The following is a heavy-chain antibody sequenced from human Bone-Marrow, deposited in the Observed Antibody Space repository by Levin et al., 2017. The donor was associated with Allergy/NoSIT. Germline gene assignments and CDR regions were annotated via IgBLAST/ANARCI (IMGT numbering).Heavy chain of an antibody. J-gene: IGHJ4*02. CDR1: GGSISSSSYY. D-gene: IGHD1/OR15-1a*01. V-gene: IGHV4-39*07. CDR2: IYYSGST. Sequence: GSLRLSCTVSGGSISSSSYYWGWIRQPPGKGLEWIGSIYYSGSTYYNPSLKSRVTISVDTSKNQFSLKLSSVTAADTAVYYCARDASNWDTRFDYWGQGTLVTVSS. CDR3: ARDASNWDTRFDY.